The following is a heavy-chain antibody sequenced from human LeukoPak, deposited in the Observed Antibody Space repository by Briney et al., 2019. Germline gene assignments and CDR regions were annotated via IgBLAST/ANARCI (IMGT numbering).Heavy chain of an antibody. D-gene: IGHD4-17*01. V-gene: IGHV3-23*01. CDR1: GFTFSTFA. Sequence: GGSLRLSCAASGFTFSTFAMIWVRQPPGKGLEWVSSIFPSGGEIHYADSVRGRFTISRDNSKSTLSLQMNSLRAEDMAIYYCARANGDYFYYYYMDVWGKGTTVTVSS. J-gene: IGHJ6*03. CDR2: IFPSGGEI. CDR3: ARANGDYFYYYYMDV.